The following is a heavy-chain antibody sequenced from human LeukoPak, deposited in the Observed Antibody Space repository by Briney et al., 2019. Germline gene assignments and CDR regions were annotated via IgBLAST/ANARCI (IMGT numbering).Heavy chain of an antibody. D-gene: IGHD6-13*01. CDR2: IYTSGST. J-gene: IGHJ4*02. CDR1: GGSISSYY. V-gene: IGHV4-4*07. CDR3: ARTRTGYSSSWYFDY. Sequence: SETLSLTCTVSGGSISSYYWSWIRQPAGKGLEWIGRIYTSGSTNYNPSLKSRVTMSVDTSKNQFSLKLSSVTAADTAVYYCARTRTGYSSSWYFDYWGQGTLVTVSS.